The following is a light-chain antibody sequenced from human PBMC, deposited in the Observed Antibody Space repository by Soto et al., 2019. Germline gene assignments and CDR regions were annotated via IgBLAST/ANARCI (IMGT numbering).Light chain of an antibody. CDR1: QSVSNN. Sequence: EIVMTQSPATLSVSPGERATLSCRASQSVSNNLAWYQQKPGQAPRLLIYDASTRATGIPARFSGSGSGTEFTLTISSLQSEDFAVYYCQQYNNWPRTFGGGTKVEIK. J-gene: IGKJ4*01. CDR3: QQYNNWPRT. V-gene: IGKV3-15*01. CDR2: DAS.